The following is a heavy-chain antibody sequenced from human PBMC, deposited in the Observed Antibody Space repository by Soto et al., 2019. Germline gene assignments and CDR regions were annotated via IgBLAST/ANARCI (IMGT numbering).Heavy chain of an antibody. CDR1: GSSISPYY. CDR2: IYYTGST. Sequence: LSLTCSVSGSSISPYYWSWLRQSPGKGLEWIGYIYYTGSTKYNPSLKSRVTISVETTKKQFSLRLRSVTAADTAVYYCVRVGGYYGDYPNFDYWGQGTLVTV. CDR3: VRVGGYYGDYPNFDY. V-gene: IGHV4-59*01. J-gene: IGHJ4*02. D-gene: IGHD4-17*01.